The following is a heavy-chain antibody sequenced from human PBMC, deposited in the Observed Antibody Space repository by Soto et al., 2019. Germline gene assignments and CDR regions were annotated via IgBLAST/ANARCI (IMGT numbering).Heavy chain of an antibody. J-gene: IGHJ4*02. Sequence: QVQLQESGPGLVKPSETLSLTCTVSGGSISSYYWSWIRQPPGKRLEWIGYIYYSGSTNYNPALKSRVTISVDTSKNQFSLKLSSVTAADTAVYYCARGIPLWPITYYFDYWGQGTLVTVSS. CDR2: IYYSGST. CDR1: GGSISSYY. D-gene: IGHD5-18*01. CDR3: ARGIPLWPITYYFDY. V-gene: IGHV4-59*01.